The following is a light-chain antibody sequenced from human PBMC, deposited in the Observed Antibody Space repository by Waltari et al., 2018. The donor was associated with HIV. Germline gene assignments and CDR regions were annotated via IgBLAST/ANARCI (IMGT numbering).Light chain of an antibody. CDR1: SSNIGAGYD. Sequence: QSVLTQQPSVSGAPGQRVTISCTGSSSNIGAGYDVPWYQQLQGTAPKLLIYGNSNRPSGVPDRFSGSKSGTSASLAITGLQAEDEADYYCQSYDSSLSGYVFGTGTKVTVL. CDR2: GNS. CDR3: QSYDSSLSGYV. J-gene: IGLJ1*01. V-gene: IGLV1-40*01.